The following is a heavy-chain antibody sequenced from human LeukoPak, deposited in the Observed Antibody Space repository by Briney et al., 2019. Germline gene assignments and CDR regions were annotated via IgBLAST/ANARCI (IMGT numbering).Heavy chain of an antibody. V-gene: IGHV3-21*01. J-gene: IGHJ5*02. Sequence: GGSLRLSCAASGFTFSSYGMHWVRQAPGKGLEWVSSISSSSSYIYYADSVKGRFTISRDNSKNTLYLQMNSLRAEDTAVYYCARRPLRFLEWFDPWGQGTLVTVSS. CDR1: GFTFSSYG. CDR2: ISSSSSYI. CDR3: ARRPLRFLEWFDP. D-gene: IGHD3-3*01.